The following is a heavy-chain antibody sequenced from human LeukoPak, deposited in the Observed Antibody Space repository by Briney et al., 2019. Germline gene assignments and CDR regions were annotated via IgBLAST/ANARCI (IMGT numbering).Heavy chain of an antibody. CDR2: IYYNGNT. V-gene: IGHV4-39*01. CDR1: GGSINSGKYY. Sequence: PSETLSLTCTVSGGSINSGKYYWGWIRQPPEKGLEWIGSIYYNGNTYYNPSLKSRVTISLDASKVQFSLKLTSMTAADTAVYSCARLDASLTPGLGSYPDIWGQGMLFTVSS. CDR3: ARLDASLTPGLGSYPDI. J-gene: IGHJ4*02. D-gene: IGHD3-10*01.